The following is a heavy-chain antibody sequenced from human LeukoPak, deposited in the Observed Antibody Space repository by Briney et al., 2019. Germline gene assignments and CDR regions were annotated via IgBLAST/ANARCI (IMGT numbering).Heavy chain of an antibody. CDR3: ARVRPHHYDILTGYLDY. CDR1: GYTFTSYY. D-gene: IGHD3-9*01. CDR2: INPSGGST. V-gene: IGHV1-46*03. Sequence: ASVKVSCKASGYTFTSYYMHWVRHAPGQGLEWMGIINPSGGSTSYAQKFQGRVTMTRDTSTGTVYMELSCLRSEDTAVYYCARVRPHHYDILTGYLDYWGQGTLVTVSS. J-gene: IGHJ4*02.